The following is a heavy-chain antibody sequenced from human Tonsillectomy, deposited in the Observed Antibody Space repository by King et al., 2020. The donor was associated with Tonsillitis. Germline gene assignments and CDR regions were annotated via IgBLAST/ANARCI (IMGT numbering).Heavy chain of an antibody. D-gene: IGHD3-9*01. Sequence: QLQESGPGLVKPSETLSLTCTVSGGSISSYYWSWIRQPPGKGLEWIGYIYYSGSTNYNPSLKSRVTISVDTSKNQFSLKLSSVTAADTAVYYCARGGGDILTGSSVDYWGQGTLVTVSS. CDR1: GGSISSYY. CDR3: ARGGGDILTGSSVDY. J-gene: IGHJ4*02. CDR2: IYYSGST. V-gene: IGHV4-59*01.